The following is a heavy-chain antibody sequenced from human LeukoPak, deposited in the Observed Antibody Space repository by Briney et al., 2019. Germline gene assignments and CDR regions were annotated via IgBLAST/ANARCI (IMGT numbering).Heavy chain of an antibody. CDR2: ISYGDGRT. CDR1: GFTFGSYA. CDR3: ARDLDSYGSY. V-gene: IGHV3-23*01. J-gene: IGHJ4*02. Sequence: GGSLRLSCAASGFTFGSYAMGWVRQAPGKGLEWVSSISYGDGRTYYADSVKGRFTISRDNSKNTLYLQMNSLRAEDTAVYYCARDLDSYGSYWGQGTPVTVSS. D-gene: IGHD5-18*01.